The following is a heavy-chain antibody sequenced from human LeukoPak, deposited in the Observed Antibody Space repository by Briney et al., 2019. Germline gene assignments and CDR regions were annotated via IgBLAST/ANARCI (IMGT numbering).Heavy chain of an antibody. D-gene: IGHD5-18*01. CDR2: ISAYNGNT. CDR1: GYTFTSYG. V-gene: IGHV1-18*01. J-gene: IGHJ4*02. Sequence: ASVKVSCKASGYTFTSYGISWVRQAPGQGLEWMGWISAYNGNTNYAQKLQGRVTMTTDTSTSTAYMELRSLRSDDTAVYYCARIQKSGYSYGYFDYWGQGTLVTVSS. CDR3: ARIQKSGYSYGYFDY.